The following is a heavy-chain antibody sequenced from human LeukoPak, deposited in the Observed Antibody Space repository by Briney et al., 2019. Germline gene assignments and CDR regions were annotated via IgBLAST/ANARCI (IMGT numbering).Heavy chain of an antibody. CDR2: IINSGGST. CDR3: AKDIYGDYGGLDY. V-gene: IGHV3-23*01. CDR1: GFTFSNYA. J-gene: IGHJ4*02. D-gene: IGHD4-17*01. Sequence: PGGSLRLSCAASGFTFSNYAMNWVRQAPGKGLERVSTIINSGGSTYYADSVKGRFTISRDSSKNTLYLQMNSLRDEDTAVYYCAKDIYGDYGGLDYWGQGTLVTVSS.